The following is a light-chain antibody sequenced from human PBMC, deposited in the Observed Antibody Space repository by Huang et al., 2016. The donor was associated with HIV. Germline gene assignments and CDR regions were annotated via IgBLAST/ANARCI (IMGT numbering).Light chain of an antibody. V-gene: IGKV3-11*01. J-gene: IGKJ2*01. Sequence: EIVLTQSPATLSLSPGERATLSCRASQSVSSYLAWYQQKPGQAPRLLIYDASNRGTGIPARFSGSGSGTDFTLTISSLEPEDFAVYYCQQRSSWYTFGQGTKLEIK. CDR3: QQRSSWYT. CDR2: DAS. CDR1: QSVSSY.